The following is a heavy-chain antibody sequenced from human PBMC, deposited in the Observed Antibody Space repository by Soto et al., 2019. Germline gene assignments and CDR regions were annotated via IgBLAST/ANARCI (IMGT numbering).Heavy chain of an antibody. J-gene: IGHJ4*02. D-gene: IGHD4-17*01. CDR1: GDSITSYNW. CDR2: IYHTGST. Sequence: QVQLQESGPGLVKPSGTLSLTCAVSGDSITSYNWWSWVRQPPGKGLEWIGEIYHTGSTTYNPSLKSRVTMSVDKSKNQFSLNMTSVTAADTAVYYCAKYGDYAFVDCWGQGTLVTVSS. CDR3: AKYGDYAFVDC. V-gene: IGHV4-4*02.